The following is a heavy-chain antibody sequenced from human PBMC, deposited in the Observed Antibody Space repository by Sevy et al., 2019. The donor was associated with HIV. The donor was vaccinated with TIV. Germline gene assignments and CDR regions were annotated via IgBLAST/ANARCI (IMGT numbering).Heavy chain of an antibody. V-gene: IGHV3-30*02. D-gene: IGHD2-2*01. CDR3: AKDNRLVPAARGWFDP. J-gene: IGHJ5*02. CDR1: GFTLSSYG. CDR2: IRYDGSIK. Sequence: GGSLRLSCAASGFTLSSYGMHWVRQAPGKGLEWVAFIRYDGSIKYYANSVKGRFTISRDNSKNTLYLQMNSLRAEDTAVYYCAKDNRLVPAARGWFDPWGQGTLVTVSS.